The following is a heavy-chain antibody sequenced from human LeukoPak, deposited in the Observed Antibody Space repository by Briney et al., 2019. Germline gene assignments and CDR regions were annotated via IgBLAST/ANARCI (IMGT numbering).Heavy chain of an antibody. V-gene: IGHV4-61*02. J-gene: IGHJ3*02. Sequence: SQTLSLTCTVSSGSISSGSYYWSWIRQPAGKGLEWIGRIYTSGSTNYNPSLKSRVTISVDTSKNQFSLKLSSVTAADTAVYYCARAAEWLPPADAFDIWGQGTMVTVSS. D-gene: IGHD5-18*01. CDR2: IYTSGST. CDR3: ARAAEWLPPADAFDI. CDR1: SGSISSGSYY.